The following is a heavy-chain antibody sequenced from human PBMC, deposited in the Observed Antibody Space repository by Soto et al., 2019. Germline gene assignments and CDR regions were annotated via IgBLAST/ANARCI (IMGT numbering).Heavy chain of an antibody. CDR2: ISDSGSIK. Sequence: EVQLVESGGGLVQPGGPLRLSCVASGFTFSSYSMNWVRQAPGKGLEWVSYISDSGSIKYYADSVKGRFTISRDNAKNPLYLQMNSLRVADTAVYYCARDYGSGKRFFDLWGRGTLVTLSS. CDR3: ARDYGSGKRFFDL. CDR1: GFTFSSYS. V-gene: IGHV3-48*01. J-gene: IGHJ2*01. D-gene: IGHD3-10*01.